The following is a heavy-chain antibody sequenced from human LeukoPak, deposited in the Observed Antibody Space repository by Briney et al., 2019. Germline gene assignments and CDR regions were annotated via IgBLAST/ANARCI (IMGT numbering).Heavy chain of an antibody. J-gene: IGHJ4*02. D-gene: IGHD1-26*01. Sequence: PSETLSLTCAVYGGSITTSFWSWIRQPPGKGPEWIGEITRTGSTIYSPSLQSRVSISRDASKNQLSLKLRSVTAADTAVYYCARFPYSGNLYLYFDYWSQGSLVTVSS. V-gene: IGHV4-34*01. CDR1: GGSITTSF. CDR2: ITRTGST. CDR3: ARFPYSGNLYLYFDY.